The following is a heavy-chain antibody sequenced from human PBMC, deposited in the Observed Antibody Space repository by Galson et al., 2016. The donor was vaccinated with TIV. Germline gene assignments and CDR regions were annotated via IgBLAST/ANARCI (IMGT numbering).Heavy chain of an antibody. J-gene: IGHJ3*01. CDR3: ARPGNYDGDRRGAFDL. V-gene: IGHV3-74*01. CDR1: GFTFSNYW. D-gene: IGHD4-23*01. Sequence: SLRLSCAASGFTFSNYWMHWVRQAPGRGLVWVSRINSDGSTTTYADSVEGRFTLSRDNAKNSLYLQMNSLRADDTAVYYCARPGNYDGDRRGAFDLWGQGTMVTVSP. CDR2: INSDGSTT.